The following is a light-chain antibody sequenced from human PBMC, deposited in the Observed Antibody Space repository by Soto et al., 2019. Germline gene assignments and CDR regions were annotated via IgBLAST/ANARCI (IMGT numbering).Light chain of an antibody. CDR1: QSVRNNY. V-gene: IGKV3-20*01. CDR2: GAS. Sequence: EIVLTQSRGTLSLSPGEGATLSCRASQSVRNNYLAWYQQKPGQAPRLLISGASSRATGVPDRFSGSGSGTDFTLTISRLESEDFAVYYCQRYGSSPPHTFGQGTRLEIK. CDR3: QRYGSSPPHT. J-gene: IGKJ2*01.